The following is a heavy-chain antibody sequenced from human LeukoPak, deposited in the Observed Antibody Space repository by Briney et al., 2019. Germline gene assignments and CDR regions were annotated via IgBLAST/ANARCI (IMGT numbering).Heavy chain of an antibody. CDR3: ARGGELFDY. CDR1: GGSISSYY. D-gene: IGHD1-7*01. J-gene: IGHJ4*02. Sequence: SQTLSLTCTVSGGSISSYYWSWIRQPPGKGLEWIGYIYYSGSTNYNPSLKSRVTISVDTSKNQFSLKLSSVTAADTAVYYCARGGELFDYWGQGTLVTVSS. V-gene: IGHV4-59*01. CDR2: IYYSGST.